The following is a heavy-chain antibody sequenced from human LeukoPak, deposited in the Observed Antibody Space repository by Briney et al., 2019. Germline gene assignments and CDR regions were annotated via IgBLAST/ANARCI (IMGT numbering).Heavy chain of an antibody. CDR2: INHSGST. CDR3: ARRGSYCSSTSCYWGTFDY. D-gene: IGHD2-2*01. J-gene: IGHJ4*02. CDR1: GGSFSGYY. Sequence: SETLSLTCAVYGGSFSGYYWSWIRQPPGKGLGWIGEINHSGSTNYNPSLKSRVTISVDTSKNQFSLKLSSVTAADTAVYYCARRGSYCSSTSCYWGTFDYWGQGTLVTVSS. V-gene: IGHV4-34*01.